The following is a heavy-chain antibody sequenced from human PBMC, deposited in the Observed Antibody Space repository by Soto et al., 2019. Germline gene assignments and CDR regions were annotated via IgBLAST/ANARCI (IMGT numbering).Heavy chain of an antibody. CDR3: ARTHGTTVMPRYYYYGMDV. CDR2: ISYDGSNK. D-gene: IGHD4-4*01. J-gene: IGHJ6*02. CDR1: GFTFSSYA. Sequence: GGSLRLSCAASGFTFSSYAMHWVRQAPGKGLEWVAVISYDGSNKYYADSVKGRFTISRDNSKNTLYLQMNSLRAEDTAVYYCARTHGTTVMPRYYYYGMDVWGQGTTVTVSS. V-gene: IGHV3-30-3*01.